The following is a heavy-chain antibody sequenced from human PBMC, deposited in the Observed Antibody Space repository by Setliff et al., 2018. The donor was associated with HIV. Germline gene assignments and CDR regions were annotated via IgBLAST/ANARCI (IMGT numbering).Heavy chain of an antibody. D-gene: IGHD2-21*02. Sequence: GASVKVSCKASGGTFSSYAISWVRQVPGQGLEWMGIINPSGGDTSYAQKFQGRVTISADESTSTAYMELSSLRSEDTAVYYCARGRHAVVVTALEHGYWGQGTLVTVSS. V-gene: IGHV1-69*11. CDR3: ARGRHAVVVTALEHGY. CDR2: INPSGGDT. J-gene: IGHJ4*02. CDR1: GGTFSSYA.